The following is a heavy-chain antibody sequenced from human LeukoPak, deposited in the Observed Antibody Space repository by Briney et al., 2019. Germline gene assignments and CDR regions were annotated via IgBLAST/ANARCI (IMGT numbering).Heavy chain of an antibody. Sequence: GGSLRLSCAASGFTFSSYAMHWVRQAPGKGLEWVAVISYDGSNKYYADSVKGRFTISRDNSKNTLYLQMNSLRAEDTAVYYCAKPLTIFGAGSAFDIWGQGTMVTVSS. CDR3: AKPLTIFGAGSAFDI. J-gene: IGHJ3*02. CDR2: ISYDGSNK. CDR1: GFTFSSYA. D-gene: IGHD3-3*01. V-gene: IGHV3-30-3*02.